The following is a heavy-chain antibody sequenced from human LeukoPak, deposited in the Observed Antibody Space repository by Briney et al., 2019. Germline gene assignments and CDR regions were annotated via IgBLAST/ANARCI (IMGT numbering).Heavy chain of an antibody. CDR1: GYTFTDYY. Sequence: ASVKVSCKASGYTFTDYYIHFVRQAPGQPLEWMGWLNPDSGGTNYAPKFRGRATMTRDISVNTAYMEVTRLISDDTAMYYCAREVDKVTTFRSLYLDSWGQGSLVTVSS. J-gene: IGHJ4*02. D-gene: IGHD5-12*01. CDR2: LNPDSGGT. CDR3: AREVDKVTTFRSLYLDS. V-gene: IGHV1-2*02.